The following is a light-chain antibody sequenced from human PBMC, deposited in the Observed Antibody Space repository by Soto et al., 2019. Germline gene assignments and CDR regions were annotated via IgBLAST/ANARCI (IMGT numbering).Light chain of an antibody. V-gene: IGKV3-20*01. Sequence: ENVWKRAVGAMTLSPGESATLTCRASQSVSSSSLAWYQQRPGQAPRLLIYGASIRATDIPDRFSGSGSGTDFTLTISGLEPEDFAVYCSQQYGSSPLTSGGGTKVDIK. J-gene: IGKJ4*01. CDR3: QQYGSSPLT. CDR1: QSVSSSS. CDR2: GAS.